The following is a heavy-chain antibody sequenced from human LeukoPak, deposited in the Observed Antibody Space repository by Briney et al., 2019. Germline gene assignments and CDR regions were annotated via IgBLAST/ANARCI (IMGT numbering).Heavy chain of an antibody. J-gene: IGHJ3*02. CDR3: ARVSHSSGWDDAFDI. CDR2: IIPILDIT. Sequence: SVKVSCKASGGTFNCYAISWVRQAPGQGLEWMGRIIPILDITNYAQKSQGRVTITADKSTSTAHMEVSSLRSEDTAFYYCARVSHSSGWDDAFDIWGQGTMVTVSS. CDR1: GGTFNCYA. V-gene: IGHV1-69*04. D-gene: IGHD6-19*01.